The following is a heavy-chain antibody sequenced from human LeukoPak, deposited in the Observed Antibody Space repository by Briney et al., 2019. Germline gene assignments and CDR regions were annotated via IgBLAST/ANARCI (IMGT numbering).Heavy chain of an antibody. CDR3: ARGFSGYSYGPNWFDP. J-gene: IGHJ5*02. CDR2: IYTSGST. D-gene: IGHD5-18*01. CDR1: GGSISSYY. V-gene: IGHV4-4*07. Sequence: SETLSLTCTVSGGSISSYYWSWIRQPAGKGLEWIGRIYTSGSTNYNPSLKSRVTMSVDTSKNQFSLKLSSVTAADTAVYYCARGFSGYSYGPNWFDPWGQGTLVTVSS.